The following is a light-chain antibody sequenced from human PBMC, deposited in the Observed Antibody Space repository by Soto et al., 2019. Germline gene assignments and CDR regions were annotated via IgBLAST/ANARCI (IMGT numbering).Light chain of an antibody. V-gene: IGKV1-5*03. J-gene: IGKJ1*01. Sequence: DIQMTQSPSTLSGSVGDRVTITCRASQTISSWLAWYQQKPGKAPKLLIYKASTLKSGVPSRFSGSGSGTEFTLTISSLPPDDFATYYCQQCFWHWTFGQGTKVDIK. CDR1: QTISSW. CDR2: KAS. CDR3: QQCFWHWT.